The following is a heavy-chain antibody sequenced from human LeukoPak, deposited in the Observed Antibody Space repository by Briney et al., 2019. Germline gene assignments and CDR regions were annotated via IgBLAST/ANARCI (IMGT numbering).Heavy chain of an antibody. D-gene: IGHD3-10*01. Sequence: GGSLRLSCTASGFTFGDYAMSWVRQAPGKGLEWVGFIRSKAYGGTTEYAASVKGRFTISRDDSKSIAYLQMNSLKTEDTAVYYCTRVGGKVEWFGESAYYFDYWGQGTLVTVSS. J-gene: IGHJ4*02. CDR2: IRSKAYGGTT. CDR3: TRVGGKVEWFGESAYYFDY. V-gene: IGHV3-49*04. CDR1: GFTFGDYA.